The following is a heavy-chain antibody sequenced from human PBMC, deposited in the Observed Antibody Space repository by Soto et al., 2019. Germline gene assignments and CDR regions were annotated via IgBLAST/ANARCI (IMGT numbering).Heavy chain of an antibody. Sequence: ASVKVSCKASGYTFTSYGISWVRQAPGQGLEWMGWISAYNGNTNYALKFQGRVTLTTDTSTSTAYTELRSLRSDDTAVYFCARVDPRGVAVVRDYWGQGTLVTVSS. D-gene: IGHD3-10*01. J-gene: IGHJ4*02. CDR2: ISAYNGNT. CDR3: ARVDPRGVAVVRDY. CDR1: GYTFTSYG. V-gene: IGHV1-18*01.